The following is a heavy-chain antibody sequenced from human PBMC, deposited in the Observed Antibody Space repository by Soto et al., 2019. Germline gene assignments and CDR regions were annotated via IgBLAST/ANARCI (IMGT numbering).Heavy chain of an antibody. D-gene: IGHD5-18*01. J-gene: IGHJ5*02. V-gene: IGHV4-30-4*01. CDR1: GDSISSNNNY. CDR2: ISYSGTT. CDR3: ASGRGYSYGLDP. Sequence: QVQLQESGPGLVKPSQTLSLTCTVSGDSISSNNNYWSWIRQPPGEGLEWIGFISYSGTTSYSPSLKSRVXXXLXPSKNQFSLSLSSVTAADTAVYYCASGRGYSYGLDPWGQGTLVTVSS.